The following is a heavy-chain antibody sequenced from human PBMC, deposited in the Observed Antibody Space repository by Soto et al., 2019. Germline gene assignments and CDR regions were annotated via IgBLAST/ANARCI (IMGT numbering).Heavy chain of an antibody. D-gene: IGHD3-16*01. J-gene: IGHJ3*01. Sequence: QVQLVQSGAEVKKPGASVKVSCKASGYTFTSYYMHWVRQAPGQGLEWMGIINPSGGSTSYAQKSQARVTITRDRSMGTVYMAVCSLRSDDTAMYYCARDWRWLQLGEGAVALWGQGTMVTVCS. CDR2: INPSGGST. V-gene: IGHV1-46*01. CDR3: ARDWRWLQLGEGAVAL. CDR1: GYTFTSYY.